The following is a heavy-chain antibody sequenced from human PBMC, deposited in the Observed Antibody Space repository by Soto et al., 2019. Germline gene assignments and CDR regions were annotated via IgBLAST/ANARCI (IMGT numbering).Heavy chain of an antibody. CDR1: GGSISSYY. J-gene: IGHJ6*02. V-gene: IGHV4-59*01. CDR3: ARVRQLVSYYYGMDV. D-gene: IGHD6-13*01. CDR2: IYYSGST. Sequence: PSETLSLTCTVSGGSISSYYWSWIRQPPGKGLEWIGYIYYSGSTNYNPSLKSRVTISVDTSKNQFSLKLSSVAAADTAVYYCARVRQLVSYYYGMDVWGQGTTVTVSS.